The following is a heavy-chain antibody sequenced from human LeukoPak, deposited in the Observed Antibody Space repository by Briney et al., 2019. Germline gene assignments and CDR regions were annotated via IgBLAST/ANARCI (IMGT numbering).Heavy chain of an antibody. Sequence: SETLSLTCTVSGGSISSYYWSWIRQPPGKGLEWIGYIYTSGSTNYNPSLKSRVTISVDTSKNQFSLKLSSVTAADTAVYYCARHGGAAAGDVFDIWGQGTMVTVSS. J-gene: IGHJ3*02. CDR1: GGSISSYY. D-gene: IGHD6-13*01. CDR2: IYTSGST. V-gene: IGHV4-4*09. CDR3: ARHGGAAAGDVFDI.